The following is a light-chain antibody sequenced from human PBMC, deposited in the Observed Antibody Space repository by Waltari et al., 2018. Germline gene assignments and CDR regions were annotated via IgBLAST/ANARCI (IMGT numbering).Light chain of an antibody. Sequence: SCRASPSISRTLAWYQQKPGQAPRLLIYGASTRATGIPERFSGCGSGTDFSLTISRLEPEDFAVYYCHHYVRLPVTFGQGTKVEIK. CDR3: HHYVRLPVT. CDR2: GAS. V-gene: IGKV3-20*01. CDR1: PSISRT. J-gene: IGKJ1*01.